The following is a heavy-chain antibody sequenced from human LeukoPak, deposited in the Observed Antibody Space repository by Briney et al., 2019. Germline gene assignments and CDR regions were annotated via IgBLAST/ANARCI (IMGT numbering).Heavy chain of an antibody. D-gene: IGHD2-15*01. V-gene: IGHV3-23*01. CDR2: ISGSGAGT. CDR3: AKAGYCSGGSCYRGFDY. CDR1: GFTFSSYA. Sequence: GGSLRLSCAASGFTFSSYAMSWVRQAPGKGLEWVSAISGSGAGTHYVDSVQGRFTISRDNSKNTLYLQMNSLRAEDTAVYYCAKAGYCSGGSCYRGFDYWGQGTLVTVSS. J-gene: IGHJ4*02.